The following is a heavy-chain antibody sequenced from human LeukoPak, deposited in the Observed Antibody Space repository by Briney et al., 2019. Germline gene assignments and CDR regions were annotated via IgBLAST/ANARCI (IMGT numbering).Heavy chain of an antibody. CDR3: ARNAAVATSRSWFDP. CDR1: DGSISNYY. J-gene: IGHJ5*02. Sequence: SETQSLTCTVSDGSISNYYWSWIRQPPGKGLEWIGYIYYSGSTNYNPSLKSRVTMSVDTSKNQFSLKLSSVTAADTAVYYCARNAAVATSRSWFDPWGQGTLVTVSS. D-gene: IGHD6-19*01. CDR2: IYYSGST. V-gene: IGHV4-59*08.